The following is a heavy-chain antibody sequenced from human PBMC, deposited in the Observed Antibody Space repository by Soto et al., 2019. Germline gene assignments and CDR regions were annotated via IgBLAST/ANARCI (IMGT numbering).Heavy chain of an antibody. Sequence: QVQLVQSGAEVKKPGSSVKVSCKASGGTFSSYAISWVRQAPGQGLEWMGGIIPIFGTANYAQKFQGRVTITADESSGTAYMELSSLRSEDTAVYYCASYGHSTKFYYYYGMDVWGQGTTVTVSS. D-gene: IGHD4-17*01. CDR2: IIPIFGTA. J-gene: IGHJ6*02. CDR1: GGTFSSYA. V-gene: IGHV1-69*01. CDR3: ASYGHSTKFYYYYGMDV.